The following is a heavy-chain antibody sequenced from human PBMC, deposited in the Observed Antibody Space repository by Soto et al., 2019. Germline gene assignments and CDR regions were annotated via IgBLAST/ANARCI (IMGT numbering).Heavy chain of an antibody. D-gene: IGHD3-3*01. CDR3: ASSITIFGVVHYYMDV. Sequence: SETLSLTWTVSGGSISSSSYYWGWIRQPPGKGLEWIGRIYYSGSTYYNPSLKSRVTISVDTSKIQSSLKLSSVTAADTAVYYCASSITIFGVVHYYMDVWGKGTTVTVSS. V-gene: IGHV4-39*01. CDR1: GGSISSSSYY. J-gene: IGHJ6*03. CDR2: IYYSGST.